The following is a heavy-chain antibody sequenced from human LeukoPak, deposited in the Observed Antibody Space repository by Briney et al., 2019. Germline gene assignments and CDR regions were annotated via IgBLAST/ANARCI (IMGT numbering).Heavy chain of an antibody. CDR3: AREIGDSSSQQFDY. V-gene: IGHV6-1*01. D-gene: IGHD6-6*01. Sequence: SQTLSLTCAISGDSVSSNSVAWNWIRQSPSRGLEWLGRTYYRSKWYNDYAVSVKSRITINPDTSKNQFSLQLNSVTPEDTAVYYCAREIGDSSSQQFDYWGQGTLVTVSS. CDR2: TYYRSKWYN. CDR1: GDSVSSNSVA. J-gene: IGHJ4*02.